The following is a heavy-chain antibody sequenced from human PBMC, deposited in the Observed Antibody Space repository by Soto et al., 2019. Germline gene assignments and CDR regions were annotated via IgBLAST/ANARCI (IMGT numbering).Heavy chain of an antibody. CDR1: GFTFSSYA. CDR3: ARAFALRTTGDFRDY. V-gene: IGHV3-30-3*01. CDR2: ISYDGSNK. D-gene: IGHD1-7*01. Sequence: QVQLVESGGGVVQPGRSLRLSCAASGFTFSSYAMHWVRQAPGKGLEWVAVISYDGSNKYYADSVKGRFTISRDNSKNTLYLQMNSLRAEDTAVYYCARAFALRTTGDFRDYWGQGTLVTVSS. J-gene: IGHJ4*02.